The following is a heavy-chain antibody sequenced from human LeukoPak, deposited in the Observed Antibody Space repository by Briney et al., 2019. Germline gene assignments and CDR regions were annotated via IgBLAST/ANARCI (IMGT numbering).Heavy chain of an antibody. V-gene: IGHV3-15*07. CDR3: SQGSAQYFDY. CDR2: IRSRGDGGTT. CDR1: GLTLSNVW. D-gene: IGHD2-15*01. J-gene: IGHJ4*02. Sequence: PGGSLRLSCAVSGLTLSNVWMNWDRQAPGKGLEWVGRIRSRGDGGTTDFAAPVKGRFTISRDDSKNTLYLQMNSLTSEDTAVYYCSQGSAQYFDYWGQGTLVTVSS.